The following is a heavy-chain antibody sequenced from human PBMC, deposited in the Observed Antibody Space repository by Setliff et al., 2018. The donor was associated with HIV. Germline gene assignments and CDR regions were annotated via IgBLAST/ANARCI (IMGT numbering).Heavy chain of an antibody. CDR1: GDSASNSRYY. V-gene: IGHV4-39*01. CDR3: ARAGRRTGHSSTWFDP. J-gene: IGHJ5*02. CDR2: IHYDEKT. D-gene: IGHD1-1*01. Sequence: PSETLSLTCTVSGDSASNSRYYWAWIRQPPGKGLEYIGSIHYDEKTYYNPSLKSRVTISIDTSKNQFSLSLTSVTDADTAVYYCARAGRRTGHSSTWFDPWGQGTLVTVSS.